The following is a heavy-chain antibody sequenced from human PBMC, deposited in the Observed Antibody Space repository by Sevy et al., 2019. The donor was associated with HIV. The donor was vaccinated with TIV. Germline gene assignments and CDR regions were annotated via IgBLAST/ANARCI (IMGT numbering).Heavy chain of an antibody. CDR1: GFTFRNYA. D-gene: IGHD2-8*01. V-gene: IGHV3-23*01. CDR3: AREGCTKPHDY. J-gene: IGHJ4*02. CDR2: FSFGCGQI. Sequence: GGSLRLSCAASGFTFRNYAMSWVRQAPGKGLEWVSTFSFGCGQINYADSVKGRFTISRDNSKSSVYLQMNNLRPEDTAVYYCAREGCTKPHDYWGQGTLVTVSS.